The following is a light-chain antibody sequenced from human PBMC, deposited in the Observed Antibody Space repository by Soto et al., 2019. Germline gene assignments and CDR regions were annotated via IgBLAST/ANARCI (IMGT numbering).Light chain of an antibody. CDR3: QQYGCSPRT. CDR2: GAS. V-gene: IGKV3-20*01. J-gene: IGKJ1*01. CDR1: QSVGGTF. Sequence: EIVLTQSPGTLSLSPGEGATLSCRASQSVGGTFLAWYQQKGGQAPRLLIHGASNRATGIPDRFSCSASATYFTLTISRLASEDFAVYCCQQYGCSPRTFGQGTKVEVK.